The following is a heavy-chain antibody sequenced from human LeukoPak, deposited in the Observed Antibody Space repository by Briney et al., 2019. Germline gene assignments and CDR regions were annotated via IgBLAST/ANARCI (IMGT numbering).Heavy chain of an antibody. CDR3: ARRVIESAVISERNWFDP. CDR2: IHYTGRT. V-gene: IGHV4-59*08. CDR1: GDSISSYF. Sequence: SETLSLTCTVSGDSISSYFWSWIRQPPGKGLEWIGSIHYTGRTNYNPSLKSRVTISVDTTTNQFSLKLSSVTAAATAVYYCARRVIESAVISERNWFDPWGQGTLVTVSS. D-gene: IGHD3-3*02. J-gene: IGHJ5*02.